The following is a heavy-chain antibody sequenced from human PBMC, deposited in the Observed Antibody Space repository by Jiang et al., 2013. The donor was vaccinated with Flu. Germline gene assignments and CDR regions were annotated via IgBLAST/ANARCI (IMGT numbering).Heavy chain of an antibody. CDR2: FDPEDGET. Sequence: SVKVSCKVSGYTLTELSMHWVRQAPGKGLEWMGGFDPEDGETIYAQKFQGRVTMTEDTSTDTAYMELSSLRSEDTAVYYCATRDMITFGGVIIDYWGQGTLVTVSS. J-gene: IGHJ4*02. V-gene: IGHV1-24*01. CDR3: ATRDMITFGGVIIDY. CDR1: GYTLTELS. D-gene: IGHD3-16*01.